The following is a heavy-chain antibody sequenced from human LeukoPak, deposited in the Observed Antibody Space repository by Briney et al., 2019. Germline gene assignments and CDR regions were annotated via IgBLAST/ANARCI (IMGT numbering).Heavy chain of an antibody. J-gene: IGHJ4*02. Sequence: SVKVSCKASGFTFTSSAVQWVRQARGQRLEWIGWIVVGSGNTNYAQKFQERVTITRDMSTSTAYMELSSLRSEDTAVYYRAASYYYGSGSYYNGIDYWGQGTLVTVSS. D-gene: IGHD3-10*01. CDR2: IVVGSGNT. CDR3: AASYYYGSGSYYNGIDY. CDR1: GFTFTSSA. V-gene: IGHV1-58*01.